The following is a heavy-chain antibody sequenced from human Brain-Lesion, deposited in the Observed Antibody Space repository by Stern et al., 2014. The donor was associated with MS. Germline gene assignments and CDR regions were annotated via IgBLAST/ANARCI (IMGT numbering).Heavy chain of an antibody. V-gene: IGHV1-2*02. CDR3: ARDQRGITIFGVVTEYYYLGMDV. D-gene: IGHD3-3*01. CDR1: GYIFTGYY. J-gene: IGHJ6*02. CDR2: INPNTGGT. Sequence: QMQLVQSGAEVKKPGASVKVSCKTSGYIFTGYYIHWVRQAPGQGLEWMAWINPNTGGTKYAQKFQGRVTMSRDTSISTAYVELSSLTSDDTAVYYCARDQRGITIFGVVTEYYYLGMDVWGQGTTVTVSS.